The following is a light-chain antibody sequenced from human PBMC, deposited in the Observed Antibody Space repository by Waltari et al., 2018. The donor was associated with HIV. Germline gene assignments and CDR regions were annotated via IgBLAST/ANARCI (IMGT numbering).Light chain of an antibody. Sequence: DIQMTQSPSPLSASVGDRVTIPCRASQYISNYLNWFQQRPGKAPQLLSYGAQLLQGGVPPRFSGSASGTLFALTISSFQPEDFATYYCQQAYTVPLTFGPGTKVDVK. CDR2: GAQ. J-gene: IGKJ3*01. CDR3: QQAYTVPLT. V-gene: IGKV1-39*01. CDR1: QYISNY.